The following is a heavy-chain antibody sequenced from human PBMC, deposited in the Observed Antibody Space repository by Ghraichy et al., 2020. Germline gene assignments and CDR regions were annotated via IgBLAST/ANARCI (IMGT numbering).Heavy chain of an antibody. CDR3: ARDGTAAPWYDPSTPYYNWFDP. Sequence: SVKVSCKASGGTFSSYAISWVRQAPGQGLEWMGGIIPIFGTANYAQKFQGRVTITADKSTSTAYMELSSLRSEDTAVYYCARDGTAAPWYDPSTPYYNWFDPWGQGTLVTVSS. D-gene: IGHD6-13*01. CDR1: GGTFSSYA. V-gene: IGHV1-69*06. J-gene: IGHJ5*02. CDR2: IIPIFGTA.